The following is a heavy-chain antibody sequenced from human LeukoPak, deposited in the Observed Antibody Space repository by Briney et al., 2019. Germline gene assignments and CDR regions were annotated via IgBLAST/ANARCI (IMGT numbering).Heavy chain of an antibody. Sequence: PSETLSLTCTVSGYSINSGYYWGWIRQPPGKGLEWIGSIYHSGSTYYNPSLKSRVTISVDTSKNQFSLKLTSVTAADTAVYYCARGGTDYYDSEAYWGQGTLVTVSS. J-gene: IGHJ4*02. CDR1: GYSINSGYY. V-gene: IGHV4-38-2*02. CDR3: ARGGTDYYDSEAY. D-gene: IGHD3-22*01. CDR2: IYHSGST.